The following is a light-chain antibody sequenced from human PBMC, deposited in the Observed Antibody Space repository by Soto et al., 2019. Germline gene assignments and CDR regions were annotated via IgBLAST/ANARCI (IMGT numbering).Light chain of an antibody. V-gene: IGKV1-17*01. Sequence: DIQMTQSPSSLSASVGDRVTITCRASQGIRNDVGWYQQKPGKAPKRLIYAASSLQSGVPSSFSGSGSGTEFTLTISSLQPEDFATYYCLQHNSYPLTFGGGTKVEIK. CDR1: QGIRND. CDR2: AAS. J-gene: IGKJ4*01. CDR3: LQHNSYPLT.